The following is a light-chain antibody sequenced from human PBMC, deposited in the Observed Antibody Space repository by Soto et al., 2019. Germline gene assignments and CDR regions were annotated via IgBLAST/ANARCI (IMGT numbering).Light chain of an antibody. CDR2: GAS. CDR3: QQRSNWPPLT. Sequence: EVVLTQSPGTLSLSPGERATLSCRASQSVSNNYLAWYQQKPGQAPRLLIYGASNRATGIPDRFSGSGSETDFSLTISSLEPEDFAVYYCQQRSNWPPLTFGGGTKVDIK. J-gene: IGKJ4*01. V-gene: IGKV3D-20*02. CDR1: QSVSNNY.